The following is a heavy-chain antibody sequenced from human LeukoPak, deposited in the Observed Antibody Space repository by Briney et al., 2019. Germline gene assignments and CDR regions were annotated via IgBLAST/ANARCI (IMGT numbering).Heavy chain of an antibody. J-gene: IGHJ6*02. Sequence: GGSLRFSCAASGFTFSSYWMHWVRQAPGEGLVWVSRIDSDGSSTSYADSVKGRFTISRDNAKNTLYLQLNSLRAEDTAVYYCSRDRRYGGMDVWGQGTTVTVSS. V-gene: IGHV3-74*01. CDR3: SRDRRYGGMDV. CDR2: IDSDGSST. CDR1: GFTFSSYW. D-gene: IGHD3-10*01.